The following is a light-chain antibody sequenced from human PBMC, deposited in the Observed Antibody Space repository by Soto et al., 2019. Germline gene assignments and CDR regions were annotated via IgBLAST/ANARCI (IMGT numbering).Light chain of an antibody. J-gene: IGLJ2*01. CDR1: SSDVGGHNY. CDR3: SSYAGINTLV. Sequence: QAVVTQPPSASVSPGQSVTISCTGTSSDVGGHNYVSWYQQRPGKAPKLIIYEVTQWPSGVSDRFSGSKSGNTATLTVSGLQAEDEADYHCSSYAGINTLVFGGGTKLTVL. V-gene: IGLV2-8*01. CDR2: EVT.